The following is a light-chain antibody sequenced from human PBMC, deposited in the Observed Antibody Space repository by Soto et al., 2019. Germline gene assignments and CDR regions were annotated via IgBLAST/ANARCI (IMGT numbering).Light chain of an antibody. V-gene: IGKV1-39*01. J-gene: IGKJ1*01. CDR2: DAS. Sequence: DIQMTQSPSSLSASVGDRVTITCRASQGISSSLNWYQQKPGKAPKLLIYDASSLQSGVPSRFSGSGSGTEFTLTISSLQPEDFATYSCQQSYNTPRTFGQGTKIEIK. CDR1: QGISSS. CDR3: QQSYNTPRT.